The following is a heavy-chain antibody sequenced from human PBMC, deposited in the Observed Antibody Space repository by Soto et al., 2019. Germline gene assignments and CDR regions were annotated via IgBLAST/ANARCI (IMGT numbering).Heavy chain of an antibody. CDR2: IIPIFGTA. CDR1: GGTFSSYA. D-gene: IGHD1-26*01. J-gene: IGHJ1*01. V-gene: IGHV1-69*12. Sequence: QVQLVQSGAEVKKPGSSVKVSCKASGGTFSSYAISWVRQAPGQGLEWMRGIIPIFGTANYAQKFQGRVTITADESTSTAYMELSSLRSEDTAVYYCARVAYLRLREKGMFQHWGQGTLVTVSS. CDR3: ARVAYLRLREKGMFQH.